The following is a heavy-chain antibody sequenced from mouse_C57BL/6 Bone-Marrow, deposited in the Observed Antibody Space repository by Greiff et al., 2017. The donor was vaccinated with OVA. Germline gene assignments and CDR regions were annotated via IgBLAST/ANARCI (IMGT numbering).Heavy chain of an antibody. CDR1: GFTFSDYG. J-gene: IGHJ1*03. CDR3: ARKSTVDYWYFDV. Sequence: EVKLQESGGGLVKPGGSLKLSCAASGFTFSDYGMHWVRQAPEKGLEWVAYISSGSSTIYYADTVKGRFTISRDNAKNTLFLQMTSLRSEDTAMYYCARKSTVDYWYFDVWGTGTTVTVSS. V-gene: IGHV5-17*01. CDR2: ISSGSSTI. D-gene: IGHD1-1*01.